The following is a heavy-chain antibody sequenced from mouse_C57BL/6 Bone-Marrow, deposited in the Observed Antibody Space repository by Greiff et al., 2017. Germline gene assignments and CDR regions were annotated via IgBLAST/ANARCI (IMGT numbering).Heavy chain of an antibody. D-gene: IGHD2-4*01. CDR2: ISDGGSYT. V-gene: IGHV5-4*01. J-gene: IGHJ4*01. Sequence: EVKVVESGGGLVKPGGSLKLSCAASGFTFSSYALSWVRQTPEQRLEWVATISDGGSYTYYPDNVKGRFTISRDTAKNNLYLQMSHLKSEDTAMYYCARDDYHYYAMDYWGQGTSVTVSS. CDR3: ARDDYHYYAMDY. CDR1: GFTFSSYA.